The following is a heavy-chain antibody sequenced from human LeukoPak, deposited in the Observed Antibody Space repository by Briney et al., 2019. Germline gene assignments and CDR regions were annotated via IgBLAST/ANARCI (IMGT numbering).Heavy chain of an antibody. CDR2: IFYSGST. CDR3: ARTTEGYCSSASCFGFSYSYYMDV. J-gene: IGHJ6*03. V-gene: IGHV4-59*01. CDR1: GGSISTYY. Sequence: SETLSLTCTVSGGSISTYYWSWIRQPPGKGLEWIGYIFYSGSTNYNPSLKSRVTISVDTSKNQFSLKLSSVIAADTAVYYCARTTEGYCSSASCFGFSYSYYMDVWGKGTTVTISS. D-gene: IGHD2-2*01.